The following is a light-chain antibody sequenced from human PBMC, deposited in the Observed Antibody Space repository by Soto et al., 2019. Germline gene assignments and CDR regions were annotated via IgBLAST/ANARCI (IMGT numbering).Light chain of an antibody. CDR1: SSNFAVNT. V-gene: IGLV1-44*01. CDR2: SNN. Sequence: QSVLTQPPSASGTPGVRVTISCSGSSSNFAVNTVNWYQQVPGTAPKLLIYSNNQRPSGVPDRFSASKSVTSASLAISGLQSEDEADYYCAAWDDSLRGWVFGGGTKLTVL. CDR3: AAWDDSLRGWV. J-gene: IGLJ3*02.